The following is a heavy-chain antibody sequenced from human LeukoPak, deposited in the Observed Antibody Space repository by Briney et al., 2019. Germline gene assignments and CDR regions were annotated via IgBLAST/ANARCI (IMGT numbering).Heavy chain of an antibody. D-gene: IGHD3-10*01. V-gene: IGHV4-34*01. CDR2: INHSGST. Sequence: PSETLSLTCAVYGGSFSGYYWSWFRQPPGKGLEWIGEINHSGSTNYNPSLKSRVTISVDTSKNQFSLKLSSVTAADTAVYYCARLGGSGSYFDYWGQGTLVTVSS. J-gene: IGHJ4*02. CDR1: GGSFSGYY. CDR3: ARLGGSGSYFDY.